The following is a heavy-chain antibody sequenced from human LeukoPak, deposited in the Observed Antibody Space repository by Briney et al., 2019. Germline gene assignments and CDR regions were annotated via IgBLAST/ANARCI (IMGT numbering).Heavy chain of an antibody. CDR2: IKQDGSER. CDR3: ARDLDDFWSGYRYYFDY. V-gene: IGHV3-7*03. D-gene: IGHD3-3*01. CDR1: GITDSHSY. Sequence: GGSLRLSCPASGITDSHSYMGWVRQAPGKGLEWVANIKQDGSERYYVDSVKGRFTISRDNAKNSLYLQMNSLRAEDTAVYYCARDLDDFWSGYRYYFDYWGQGTLVTVSS. J-gene: IGHJ4*02.